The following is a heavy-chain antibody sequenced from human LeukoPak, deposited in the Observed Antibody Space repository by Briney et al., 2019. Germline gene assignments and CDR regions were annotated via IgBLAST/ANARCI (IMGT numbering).Heavy chain of an antibody. Sequence: PGGSLRLSCAAYGFTFSANYMSWIRQAPGKGLEWVSYTSSSGRNIYYADSVTGPFTISRDHAKHSLYLQMNSLRAEHTAVYYCVQAEAHSDAFDSWRQGTMVTVSS. CDR2: TSSSGRNI. J-gene: IGHJ3*02. CDR1: GFTFSANY. CDR3: VQAEAHSDAFDS. D-gene: IGHD1-14*01. V-gene: IGHV3-11*01.